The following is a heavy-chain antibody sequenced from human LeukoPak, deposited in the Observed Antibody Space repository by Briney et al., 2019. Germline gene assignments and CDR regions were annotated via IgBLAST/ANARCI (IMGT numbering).Heavy chain of an antibody. Sequence: PGGPLRLSCTVSGFTFSDYYMSWVRQAPGKGLEWVSYISSGGSMLHYADSVEGRFTISRDNAKNSLYLQMSSLRVEDTAVYYCTRRPYSSSWYYFDYWGQGTLVTVSS. CDR1: GFTFSDYY. D-gene: IGHD6-13*01. CDR3: TRRPYSSSWYYFDY. J-gene: IGHJ4*02. V-gene: IGHV3-11*04. CDR2: ISSGGSML.